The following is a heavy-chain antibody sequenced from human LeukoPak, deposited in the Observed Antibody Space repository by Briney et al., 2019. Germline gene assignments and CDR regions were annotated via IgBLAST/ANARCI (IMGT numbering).Heavy chain of an antibody. J-gene: IGHJ4*02. Sequence: GGSLRLSCAVSGFTFDDYAMHWVRQAPGKGLEWVSGISWNSGSIGYADSVKGRFTISRDNAKNSLYLQMNSLRAEDTALYYCAKERLGELSDWGQGTLVTVSS. CDR3: AKERLGELSD. CDR2: ISWNSGSI. V-gene: IGHV3-9*01. D-gene: IGHD3-16*02. CDR1: GFTFDDYA.